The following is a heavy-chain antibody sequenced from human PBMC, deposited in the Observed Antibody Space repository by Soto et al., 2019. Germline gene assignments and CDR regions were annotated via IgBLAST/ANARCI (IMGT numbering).Heavy chain of an antibody. V-gene: IGHV1-18*01. CDR3: ARLAAAGTYYYYGTDV. Sequence: ASVKFSCKASGYTFTSYGISWVRQAPGQGLEWMGWISAYNGNTNYAQKLQGRVTMTTDTSTSTAYMELRSLRSDDTAVYYCARLAAAGTYYYYGTDVWGQGTTVTVSS. D-gene: IGHD6-13*01. CDR1: GYTFTSYG. J-gene: IGHJ6*02. CDR2: ISAYNGNT.